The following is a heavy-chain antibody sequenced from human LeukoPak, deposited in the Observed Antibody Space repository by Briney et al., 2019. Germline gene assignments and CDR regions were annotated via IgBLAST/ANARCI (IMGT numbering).Heavy chain of an antibody. CDR2: ISYDGSNK. CDR3: AKPGSYCSGGSCPLFFDY. D-gene: IGHD2-15*01. V-gene: IGHV3-30*18. J-gene: IGHJ4*02. CDR1: GFTFSSYG. Sequence: GGSLRLSCAASGFTFSSYGMHWVCQAPGKGLEWVAVISYDGSNKYYADSVKGRFTISRDNSKNTLYLQMNSLRAEDTAVYYCAKPGSYCSGGSCPLFFDYWGQGTLVTVSS.